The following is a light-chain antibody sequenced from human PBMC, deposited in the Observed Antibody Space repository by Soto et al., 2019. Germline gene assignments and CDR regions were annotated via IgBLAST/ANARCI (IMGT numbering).Light chain of an antibody. CDR2: RNN. CDR1: SSNIGTNY. J-gene: IGLJ2*01. V-gene: IGLV1-47*01. Sequence: QSVLTQPPSASGTPGQRVTISCSGSSSNIGTNYVYWYQQLPGTAPQLLIYRNNQRPSGVPDRFSGSRSGTSASLAIRGRRSEAEADYHCASRDANLRGPVFGGGTKGTVL. CDR3: ASRDANLRGPV.